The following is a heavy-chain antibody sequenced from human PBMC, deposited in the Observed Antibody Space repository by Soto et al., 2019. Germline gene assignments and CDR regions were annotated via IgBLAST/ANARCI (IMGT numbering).Heavy chain of an antibody. J-gene: IGHJ5*02. CDR3: AGQWAAGYGAFDP. V-gene: IGHV4-4*02. D-gene: IGHD3-9*01. CDR2: IHDRGST. Sequence: QVKLQESGPGLEKHSGTLSLTCAVSVCSISNNRWWTWVRQAPGKGLEWIGEIHDRGSTNYNLSLKSLATVSIDRSKTQFYLEMRAVTAADTAVYYCAGQWAAGYGAFDPWGQGTLVTVSS. CDR1: VCSISNNRW.